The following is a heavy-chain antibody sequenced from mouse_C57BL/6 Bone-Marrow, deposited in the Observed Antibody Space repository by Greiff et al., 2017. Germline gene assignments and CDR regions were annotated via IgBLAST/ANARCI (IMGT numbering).Heavy chain of an antibody. CDR3: AKSARTWFAY. Sequence: QVQLQESGPELVKPGASVKMSCKASGYTFTSYWITWVKQRPGQGLEWIGDIYPGSGSTNYNEKFKSKATLTVDTSSSTAYMQLSSLTSEDSAAYYCAKSARTWFAYWGQGTLVTVSA. V-gene: IGHV1-55*01. J-gene: IGHJ3*01. CDR1: GYTFTSYW. CDR2: IYPGSGST.